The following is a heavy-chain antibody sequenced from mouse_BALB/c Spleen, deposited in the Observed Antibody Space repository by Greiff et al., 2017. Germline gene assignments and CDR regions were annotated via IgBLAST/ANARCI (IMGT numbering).Heavy chain of an antibody. CDR1: GFSLTSYG. Sequence: VKLMESGPGLVAPSQSLSITCTVSGFSLTSYGVHWVRQPPGKGLEWLGVIWAGGSTNYNSALMSRLSISKDNSKSQVFLKMNSLQTDDTAMYYCARDNYRYDVGFAYWGQGTLVTVSA. CDR3: ARDNYRYDVGFAY. J-gene: IGHJ3*01. V-gene: IGHV2-9*02. D-gene: IGHD2-14*01. CDR2: IWAGGST.